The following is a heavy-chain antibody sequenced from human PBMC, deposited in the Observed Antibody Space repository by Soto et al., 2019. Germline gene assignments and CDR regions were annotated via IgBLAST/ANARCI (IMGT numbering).Heavy chain of an antibody. CDR2: INPSGGST. D-gene: IGHD5-12*01. J-gene: IGHJ4*02. Sequence: ASVKVSCKASGYTFTSYYMHWVRQAPGQGLEWMGIINPSGGSTSYAQKFQGRVTMTRDTSTSTVYMELSSLRSEDTAVYYCARETREDIVATILLDYWGQGTLVTVSS. V-gene: IGHV1-46*01. CDR1: GYTFTSYY. CDR3: ARETREDIVATILLDY.